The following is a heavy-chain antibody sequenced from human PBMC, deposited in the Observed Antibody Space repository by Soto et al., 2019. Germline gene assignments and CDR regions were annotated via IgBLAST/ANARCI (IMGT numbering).Heavy chain of an antibody. CDR2: IIPILGIA. J-gene: IGHJ5*02. Sequence: SVKVSCKASGGTFSSYTISWVRQAPGQGLEWMGRIIPILGIANYAQKFQGRVTITADKSTSTAYMELSSLRSEDTAVYYCARVVDTAMIYNWFDPWGQGTLVTVSS. CDR3: ARVVDTAMIYNWFDP. D-gene: IGHD5-18*01. CDR1: GGTFSSYT. V-gene: IGHV1-69*02.